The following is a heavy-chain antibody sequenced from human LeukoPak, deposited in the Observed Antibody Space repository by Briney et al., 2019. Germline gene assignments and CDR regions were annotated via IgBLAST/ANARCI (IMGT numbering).Heavy chain of an antibody. CDR3: ATKTMVRGVNLAFDI. Sequence: ASVKVSCKASGYTFTSYYMHWVRQAPGQGLEWMGIINPSGGSTSYARKFQGRVTMTRDTSTSTVYMELSSLRSEDTAVYYCATKTMVRGVNLAFDIWGQGTMVTVSS. V-gene: IGHV1-46*01. J-gene: IGHJ3*02. D-gene: IGHD3-10*01. CDR1: GYTFTSYY. CDR2: INPSGGST.